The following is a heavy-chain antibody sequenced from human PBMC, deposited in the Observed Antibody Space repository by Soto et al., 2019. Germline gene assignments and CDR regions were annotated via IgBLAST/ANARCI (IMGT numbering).Heavy chain of an antibody. CDR3: ARGVEGWYFDY. CDR2: ISYDGTNK. CDR1: GFTFNTHP. D-gene: IGHD3-3*01. Sequence: QVQLVESGGGVVQPGTSLRLSCAASGFTFNTHPLYWVRQAPGKGLEWVAFISYDGTNKFYADSVKGRFTISRDTSKSTLYLQLYSLRDDDTDVYYCARGVEGWYFDYWGRGTLVTVSS. J-gene: IGHJ4*02. V-gene: IGHV3-30-3*01.